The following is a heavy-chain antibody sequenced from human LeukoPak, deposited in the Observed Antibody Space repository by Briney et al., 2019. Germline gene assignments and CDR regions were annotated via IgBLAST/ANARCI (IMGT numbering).Heavy chain of an antibody. CDR1: GYTFTTYW. CDR2: IYPGDFDT. CDR3: ARHAAWLNYGGNSEVGYYYGMDV. J-gene: IGHJ6*02. Sequence: GESLKISCKGSGYTFTTYWIGWVRQMPGKGLEWMGIIYPGDFDTRYSPSFQGQVTISADKSISTAYLQWSSLKASDTAMYYCARHAAWLNYGGNSEVGYYYGMDVWGQGTTVTVSS. D-gene: IGHD4-23*01. V-gene: IGHV5-51*01.